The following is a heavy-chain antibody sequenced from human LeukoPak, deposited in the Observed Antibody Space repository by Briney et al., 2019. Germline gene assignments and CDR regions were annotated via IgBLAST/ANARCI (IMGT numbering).Heavy chain of an antibody. Sequence: PGGSLRLSCAASGFTFSSYAMSWVRQAPGKGLEWVSAISGSGGSTYYADSVKGRFTISRDNSKNTLYLKMNSRRAEDTAVYYCAKDSGGLYYYDSSGYYYHYWGQGTLVTVSS. D-gene: IGHD3-22*01. V-gene: IGHV3-23*01. CDR2: ISGSGGST. CDR1: GFTFSSYA. J-gene: IGHJ4*02. CDR3: AKDSGGLYYYDSSGYYYHY.